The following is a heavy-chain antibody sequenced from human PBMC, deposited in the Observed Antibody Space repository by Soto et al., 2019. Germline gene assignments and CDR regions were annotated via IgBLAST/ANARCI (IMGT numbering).Heavy chain of an antibody. CDR1: GYSFTSHY. CDR2: IYPGGVNI. CDR3: ARDSPPIAS. Sequence: ASVKVSCKAIGYSFTSHYMHWVRQAPGQGLEWMGTIYPGGVNIGYAQKFKGRVTMTKDTSTSTAYMELRSLRSDDTAVYYCARDSPPIASWGQGTLVTVSS. J-gene: IGHJ5*02. V-gene: IGHV1-46*01. D-gene: IGHD3-3*02.